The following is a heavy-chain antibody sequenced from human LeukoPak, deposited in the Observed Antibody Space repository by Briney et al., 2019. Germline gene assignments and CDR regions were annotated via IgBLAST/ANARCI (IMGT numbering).Heavy chain of an antibody. CDR1: GGSISSGGYY. V-gene: IGHV4-31*03. CDR3: ASGPGGE. Sequence: PSETLSLTCTVSGGSISSGGYYWSWIRQHPGKGLEWVGYIDDSGSTYSTTSIKSRVTISVDTSKNQFSLKLSSVTAAHTAVYYCASGPGGEWGQGTLVTVSS. CDR2: IDDSGST. D-gene: IGHD3-10*01. J-gene: IGHJ4*02.